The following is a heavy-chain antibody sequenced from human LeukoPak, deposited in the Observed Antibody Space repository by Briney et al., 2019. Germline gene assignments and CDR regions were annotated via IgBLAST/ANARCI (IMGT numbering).Heavy chain of an antibody. D-gene: IGHD1-1*01. CDR3: ARSTRYNWNDDY. CDR2: VNPNSGGT. J-gene: IGHJ4*02. V-gene: IGHV1-2*02. Sequence: ASVKVSCKASGYTFTGYYMHWVRQAPGQGLEWMGWVNPNSGGTNYAQKFQGRVTMTGDTSISTAYMELSRLRSDDTVVYYCARSTRYNWNDDYWGQGTLVTVSS. CDR1: GYTFTGYY.